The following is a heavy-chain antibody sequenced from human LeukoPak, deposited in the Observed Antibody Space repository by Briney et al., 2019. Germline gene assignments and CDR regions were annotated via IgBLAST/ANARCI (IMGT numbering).Heavy chain of an antibody. V-gene: IGHV3-33*01. CDR1: GFTFSSYG. CDR3: ARAALWLPLDY. CDR2: IWYDGSNK. Sequence: PGRSLRLSCAASGFTFSSYGMHWVRQAPGKGLEWVAVIWYDGSNKYYADSVKGRFTISRDNSKNTLYLQMNSLRAEDTAVYYGARAALWLPLDYWGQGTLVTVSS. J-gene: IGHJ4*02. D-gene: IGHD3-16*01.